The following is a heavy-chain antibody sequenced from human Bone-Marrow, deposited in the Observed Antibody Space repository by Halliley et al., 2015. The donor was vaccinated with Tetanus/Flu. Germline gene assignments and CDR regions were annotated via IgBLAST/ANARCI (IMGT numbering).Heavy chain of an antibody. CDR1: GYILRTYW. CDR3: ARRGHTYGARTAPHLDY. V-gene: IGHV5-51*01. Sequence: QLVQSGVEVKKPGESLRISCKGSGYILRTYWIAWVRQMPGKGLEWMGIIYPGDSDTRYSPSFQGQVTISADHSISTAYLQWSSLKASDPAKYYCARRGHTYGARTAPHLDYWGQGTLVSVSS. CDR2: IYPGDSDT. D-gene: IGHD5-18*01. J-gene: IGHJ4*02.